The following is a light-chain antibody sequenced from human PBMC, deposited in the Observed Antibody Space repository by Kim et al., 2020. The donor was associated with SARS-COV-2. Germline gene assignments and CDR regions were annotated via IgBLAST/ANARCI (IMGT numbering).Light chain of an antibody. CDR3: ATWDDGLHDHV. CDR1: NSNIGGHP. Sequence: QSVLSQPPSASGTPGQWVTISCSGSNSNIGGHPVNWYQQHPRAAPKLLIYSSHKRPAGVPDRVSGSNSGTSASLAINGLQPEDEADYYCATWDDGLHDHVFGGGTKLTVL. J-gene: IGLJ2*01. V-gene: IGLV1-44*01. CDR2: SSH.